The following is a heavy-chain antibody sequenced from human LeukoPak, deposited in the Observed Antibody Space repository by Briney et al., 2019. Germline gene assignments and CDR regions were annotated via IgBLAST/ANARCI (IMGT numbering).Heavy chain of an antibody. J-gene: IGHJ5*02. CDR1: GGSISSSNW. CDR3: AREGMGYYDMGWFDP. Sequence: SETLSLTCAVSGGSISSSNWWSWVRQPPGKGLEWIGEIYHSGGTNYNPSLKSRVTISVDKSKNQFSLKLSSVTAADTAVYYCAREGMGYYDMGWFDPWGQGTLVTVSS. V-gene: IGHV4-4*02. CDR2: IYHSGGT. D-gene: IGHD3-22*01.